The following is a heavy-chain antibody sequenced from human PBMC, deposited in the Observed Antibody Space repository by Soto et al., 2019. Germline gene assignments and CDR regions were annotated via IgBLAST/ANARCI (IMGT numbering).Heavy chain of an antibody. CDR3: ARGIAVAPGAFDI. D-gene: IGHD6-19*01. CDR1: GFTFSDHY. V-gene: IGHV3-72*01. CDR2: SRNKANSYTT. Sequence: EVQVVGSGGGLVQPGGSLRLSCAASGFTFSDHYMDWVRQAPGKGLEWVARSRNKANSYTTEYAAPVKGRVTISRDDSKNSLYLQMNSLKTEDTAVYYCARGIAVAPGAFDIWGQGTMVTVSS. J-gene: IGHJ3*02.